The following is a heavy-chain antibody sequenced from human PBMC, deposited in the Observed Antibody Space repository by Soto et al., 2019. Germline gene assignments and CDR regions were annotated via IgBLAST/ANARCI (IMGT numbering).Heavy chain of an antibody. J-gene: IGHJ4*02. CDR1: GGPITTGGHF. Sequence: SETLSLTCTVSGGPITTGGHFWSWIRQYPGKGLEWIGYIYYSGTTHYNPSLKSRVTISVDTSKRQFSLNLSSVTAADTAVYYCARAASGSYLDSWGQGTLVTVSS. V-gene: IGHV4-31*03. CDR3: ARAASGSYLDS. D-gene: IGHD1-26*01. CDR2: IYYSGTT.